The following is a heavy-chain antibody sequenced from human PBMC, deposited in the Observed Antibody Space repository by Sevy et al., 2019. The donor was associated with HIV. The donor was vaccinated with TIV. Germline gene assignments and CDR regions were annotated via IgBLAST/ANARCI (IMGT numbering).Heavy chain of an antibody. CDR2: ISAYSSYI. CDR3: ARGNLYYDSSGFDY. V-gene: IGHV3-21*01. CDR1: GFNFSSYS. D-gene: IGHD3-22*01. Sequence: GGSLRLSCAASGFNFSSYSMNWVHQAPGKGLEWVSSISAYSSYIYYADSVKGRFTISRDNARSSLYLQMNSLRAEDTAVYYCARGNLYYDSSGFDYWGQGTLVTVSS. J-gene: IGHJ4*02.